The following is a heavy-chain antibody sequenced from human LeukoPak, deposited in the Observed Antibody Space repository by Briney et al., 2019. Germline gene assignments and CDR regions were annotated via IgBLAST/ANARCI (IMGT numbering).Heavy chain of an antibody. V-gene: IGHV4-59*01. D-gene: IGHD3-10*01. CDR1: GGSISSYY. CDR2: IYYSGST. Sequence: SETLSLTCTVSGGSISSYYWSWIRQPPGKGLEWIGYIYYSGSTNYNPSLKSRVTISVDTSKNQFSLKLSSVTAADTAVYYCARVVPRYYYYYMDVWGKGTMVTVSS. CDR3: ARVVPRYYYYYMDV. J-gene: IGHJ6*03.